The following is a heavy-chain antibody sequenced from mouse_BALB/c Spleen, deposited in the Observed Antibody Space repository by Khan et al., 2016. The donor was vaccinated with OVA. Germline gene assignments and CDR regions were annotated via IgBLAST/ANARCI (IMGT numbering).Heavy chain of an antibody. J-gene: IGHJ3*01. CDR1: GYTFTSYT. Sequence: VQLQESGAELTRPGASVKMSCKASGYTFTSYTMHWVKQRPGQGLEWIGYINPSNDYTNYNQKFKDKATLTADNSSSTAYMQLSSLTSEESAVYYWTREGPYYGKYGDWFAYWGQGTLVTVSA. V-gene: IGHV1-4*01. D-gene: IGHD2-10*01. CDR2: INPSNDYT. CDR3: TREGPYYGKYGDWFAY.